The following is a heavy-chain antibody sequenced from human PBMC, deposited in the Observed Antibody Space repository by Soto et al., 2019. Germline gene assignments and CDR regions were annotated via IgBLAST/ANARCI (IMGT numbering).Heavy chain of an antibody. Sequence: QVQLVQSGAEVQKPGSSVKVSCKASGGTFSSYTISWVRQAPGQGLEWMGRIIPILGIANYAQKFQGRVTITADKSTSTAYMELSSLRSEDTAVYYCARDPPLVQLEDHDAFDIWGQGTMVTVSS. D-gene: IGHD1-1*01. CDR3: ARDPPLVQLEDHDAFDI. J-gene: IGHJ3*02. V-gene: IGHV1-69*08. CDR1: GGTFSSYT. CDR2: IIPILGIA.